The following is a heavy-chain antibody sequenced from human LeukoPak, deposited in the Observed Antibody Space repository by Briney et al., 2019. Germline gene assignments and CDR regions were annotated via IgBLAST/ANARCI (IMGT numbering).Heavy chain of an antibody. CDR3: AREGFGELGMDV. CDR2: IIPIFGTA. D-gene: IGHD3-10*01. J-gene: IGHJ6*04. V-gene: IGHV1-69*06. Sequence: ASVKVSCKASGGTFSSYAISWVRQAPGQGPGWMGGIIPIFGTANYAQKFQGRVTITADKSTSTAYMELSSLRSEDTAVYYCAREGFGELGMDVWGKGTTVTVSS. CDR1: GGTFSSYA.